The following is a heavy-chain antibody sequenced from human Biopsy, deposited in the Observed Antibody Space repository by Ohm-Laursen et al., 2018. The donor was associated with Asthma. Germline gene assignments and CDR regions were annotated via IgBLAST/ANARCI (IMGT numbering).Heavy chain of an antibody. J-gene: IGHJ4*02. V-gene: IGHV4-59*01. CDR3: ARGISRVTGLFDHFDS. CDR1: GVSIRSYY. Sequence: GTLSLTCTVSGVSIRSYYWTWIRQPPGKGLEWIGHIYYSGSTNYQPSPKSRVTISVDTSKNQFSLKLRSVTAADAAVYYCARGISRVTGLFDHFDSWGQGTLVTVSS. D-gene: IGHD2-21*02. CDR2: IYYSGST.